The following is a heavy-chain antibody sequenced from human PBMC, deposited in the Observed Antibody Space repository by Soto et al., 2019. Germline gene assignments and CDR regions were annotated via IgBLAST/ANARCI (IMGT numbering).Heavy chain of an antibody. CDR3: ARDRGWNIVVLPASFDF. CDR1: GFTFSTYW. Sequence: GGSLRLSCAASGFTFSTYWMSWVRQIPGKGLEWVANIQQDGSEKYYVDSVKGRFTISKDNAENSLFLQMNSLRVEDTAVYYWARDRGWNIVVLPASFDFWGQGALVTVSS. D-gene: IGHD2-15*01. V-gene: IGHV3-7*01. CDR2: IQQDGSEK. J-gene: IGHJ4*02.